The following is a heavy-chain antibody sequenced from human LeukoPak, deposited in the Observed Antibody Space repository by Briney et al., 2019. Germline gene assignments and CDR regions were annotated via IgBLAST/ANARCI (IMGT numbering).Heavy chain of an antibody. CDR2: ISGSGTSS. Sequence: GGSLRLSCAASGFTFSDFYMSWISQAPGKGMGWASYISGSGTSSYYTDSVKGRFTISKDNANNSLYLQMNSLRVEDTAVYYCAREPQGFDYWGQGTVVTVSS. V-gene: IGHV3-11*01. CDR1: GFTFSDFY. CDR3: AREPQGFDY. J-gene: IGHJ4*02.